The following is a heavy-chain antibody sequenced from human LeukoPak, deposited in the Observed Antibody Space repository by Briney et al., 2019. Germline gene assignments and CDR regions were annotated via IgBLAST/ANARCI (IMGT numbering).Heavy chain of an antibody. V-gene: IGHV3-7*01. CDR3: ARDRFSLIRRVIMSPTIDS. J-gene: IGHJ4*02. CDR2: IKHDGSER. D-gene: IGHD3-10*01. CDR1: GFTFSTYW. Sequence: GGSLRLSCAASGFTFSTYWMTWVRQAPGKGLEWVANIKHDGSERYYVNSVKGRFTISRDNAKNSLFLQMNSLRAEDTAVYLCARDRFSLIRRVIMSPTIDSWGQGTLVTVSS.